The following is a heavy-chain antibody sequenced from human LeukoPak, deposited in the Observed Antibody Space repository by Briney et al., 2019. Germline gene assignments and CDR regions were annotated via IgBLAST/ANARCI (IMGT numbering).Heavy chain of an antibody. V-gene: IGHV3-66*02. J-gene: IGHJ3*02. CDR2: IYSGGST. CDR3: AREERGELDAFDI. CDR1: GFTVSSNY. D-gene: IGHD1-7*01. Sequence: PGGSLRLSCAASGFTVSSNYMSWVRQAPGKGLEWVSVIYSGGSTYYADSVKGRFTISRDSSKNTLYLQMNSLRAEDTAVYYCAREERGELDAFDIWGQGTMVTVSS.